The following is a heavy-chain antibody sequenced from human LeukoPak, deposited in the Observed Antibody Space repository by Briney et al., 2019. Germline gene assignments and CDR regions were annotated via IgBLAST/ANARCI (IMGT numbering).Heavy chain of an antibody. CDR1: GFTFSSYW. CDR3: ATLIGVGSYYYDSEGMDV. D-gene: IGHD3-22*01. J-gene: IGHJ6*02. Sequence: GGSLRLSCAASGFTFSSYWMSWVRQAPGKGLEWVANIKQDGSEKYYVDSVKGRFTISRDNAKSSLYLQMNSLRAEDTAVYYCATLIGVGSYYYDSEGMDVWGQGTTVTVSS. V-gene: IGHV3-7*01. CDR2: IKQDGSEK.